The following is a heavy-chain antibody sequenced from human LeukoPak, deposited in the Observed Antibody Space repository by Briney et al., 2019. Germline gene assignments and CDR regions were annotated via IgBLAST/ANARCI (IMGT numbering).Heavy chain of an antibody. CDR1: GFTFSSYA. Sequence: GGSLRLSCAASGFTFSSYAMSWVRQAPGKGLEWVSAISGSGGSTYYADSVKGRFTISRDNSKNMLYLQMNSLRAEDTAVYYCAKSEDIVVVVVSAFDYWGQGTLVTVSS. J-gene: IGHJ4*02. D-gene: IGHD2-15*01. V-gene: IGHV3-23*01. CDR3: AKSEDIVVVVVSAFDY. CDR2: ISGSGGST.